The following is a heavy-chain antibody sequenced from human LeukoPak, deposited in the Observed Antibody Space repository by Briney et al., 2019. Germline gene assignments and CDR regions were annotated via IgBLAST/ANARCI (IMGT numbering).Heavy chain of an antibody. CDR3: ARGGARGAVAGIVDY. CDR1: GGSISSYY. J-gene: IGHJ4*02. V-gene: IGHV4-59*01. Sequence: PSETLSLTCTVSGGSISSYYWSWIRQPPGKGLEWIGYIYYGGSTNYNPSLKSRVTISVDTSKNQFSLKLSSVTAADTAVYYCARGGARGAVAGIVDYWGQGTLVTVSS. CDR2: IYYGGST. D-gene: IGHD6-19*01.